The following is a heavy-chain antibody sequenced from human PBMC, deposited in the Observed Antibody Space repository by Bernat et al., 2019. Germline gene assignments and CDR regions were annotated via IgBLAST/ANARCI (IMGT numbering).Heavy chain of an antibody. D-gene: IGHD2-8*02. J-gene: IGHJ4*02. V-gene: IGHV3-74*01. CDR1: GFTFSSYW. CDR2: ISSDGSDT. CDR3: ARDLVGARYLVY. Sequence: EVQLVESGGGLVQPGGSLRLSCTASGFTFSSYWMHWVRQAPGKGLVWVSRISSDGSDTDYADSVKGRFTISRDNAENTLYLQMNSLRAEDTAVYYCARDLVGARYLVYWGQGTLVTVSP.